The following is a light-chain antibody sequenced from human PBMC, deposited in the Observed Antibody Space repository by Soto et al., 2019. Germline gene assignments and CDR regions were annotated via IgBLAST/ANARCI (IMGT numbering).Light chain of an antibody. V-gene: IGLV3-21*02. CDR3: QVWDSYSDHVV. CDR2: DDS. CDR1: NIGVKS. Sequence: SYVLTQPPSVSVAPGQTAMITCGGNNIGVKSVHWYQQRPGQAPLLVVYDDSDRPSGIPERFSGSNSGNTATLTISRVEAGDEADYYCQVWDSYSDHVVFGGGTKVTVL. J-gene: IGLJ2*01.